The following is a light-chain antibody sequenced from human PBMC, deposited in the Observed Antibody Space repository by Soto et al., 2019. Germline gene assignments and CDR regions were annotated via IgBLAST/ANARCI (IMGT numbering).Light chain of an antibody. V-gene: IGKV1-5*03. CDR2: KAS. J-gene: IGKJ1*01. CDR1: QSISSW. CDR3: QQFNNYPWT. Sequence: DIQMTQSPSTLSASVGDRVPITCRASQSISSWLAWYQQKPGKAPKLLIYKASSLGSGVPSRFSGSGSGTEFTLTISSLQPDDFATYYCQQFNNYPWTFGQGTRVEIK.